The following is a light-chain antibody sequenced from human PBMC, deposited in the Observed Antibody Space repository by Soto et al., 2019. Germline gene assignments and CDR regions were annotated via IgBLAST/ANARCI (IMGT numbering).Light chain of an antibody. V-gene: IGKV3-20*01. Sequence: EIVLTQSPGTLSLSPGKRATLSCRASQSVAINYLAWYQQKLGQAPRLLIYGASKRATGIPDRFSGSGSGADFTLPISRLEPEDFAVYYCQQYGGTPYTFGQGTKLEI. CDR3: QQYGGTPYT. CDR2: GAS. J-gene: IGKJ2*01. CDR1: QSVAINY.